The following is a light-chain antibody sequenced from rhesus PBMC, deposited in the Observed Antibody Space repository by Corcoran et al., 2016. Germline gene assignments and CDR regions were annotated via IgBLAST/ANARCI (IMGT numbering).Light chain of an antibody. Sequence: EIVMTQSPATLSLPPGERATLSCSASQSATSSLACYQQKPGPAPRLLIYDASNRATGNPDRFSGCGSETAFPLTISSLGPEGVAVYYCLQHSTWPLTFGGGTKVELK. CDR3: LQHSTWPLT. CDR2: DAS. J-gene: IGKJ4*01. V-gene: IGKV3-24*01. CDR1: QSATSS.